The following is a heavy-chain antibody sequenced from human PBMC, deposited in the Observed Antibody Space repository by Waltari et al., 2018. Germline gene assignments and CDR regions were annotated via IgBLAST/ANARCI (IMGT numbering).Heavy chain of an antibody. Sequence: EEQLVESGGGLAQPGESLRLSCAASGYTFSRYWMGRVRQAPGRGLVWVSRINSDGSSTTYADSVKGRFTISRDNGKNTLYVQMNRLRAEDTAVYYCARVATKTYSSPVPGRPYYYGMDVWGQGTTVTVSS. CDR3: ARVATKTYSSPVPGRPYYYGMDV. CDR1: GYTFSRYW. D-gene: IGHD3-22*01. V-gene: IGHV3-74*01. CDR2: INSDGSST. J-gene: IGHJ6*02.